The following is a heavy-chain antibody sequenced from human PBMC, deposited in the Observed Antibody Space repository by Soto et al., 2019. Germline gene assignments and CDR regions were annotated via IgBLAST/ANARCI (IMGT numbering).Heavy chain of an antibody. CDR1: GGSISGYY. J-gene: IGHJ4*02. D-gene: IGHD6-13*01. V-gene: IGHV4-59*08. Sequence: SETLSVTCTVSGGSISGYYWSWIRQPPGKGLEWIGYIYYSGSTNYNPSLKSRVTISVDTSKNQCSLKLSSVTAADTAVYYCARSYSSSFDYWGQETLVTVSS. CDR3: ARSYSSSFDY. CDR2: IYYSGST.